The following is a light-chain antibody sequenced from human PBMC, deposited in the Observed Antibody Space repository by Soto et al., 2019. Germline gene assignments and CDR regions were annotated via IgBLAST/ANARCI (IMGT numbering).Light chain of an antibody. CDR1: QSVSSD. CDR2: DAS. Sequence: EIVLTQSPGTLSLSPGERATLSCRAIQSVSSDYLAWYQQKPGQAPRLLISDASTRATGIPARFSGSGSGTEFTLTISSLQSEDFALYYCHQYNSWPPGTFGQGTKVDIK. J-gene: IGKJ2*01. CDR3: HQYNSWPPGT. V-gene: IGKV3-15*01.